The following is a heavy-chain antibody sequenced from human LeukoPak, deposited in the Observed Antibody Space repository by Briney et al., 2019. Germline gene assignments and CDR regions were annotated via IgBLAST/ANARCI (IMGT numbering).Heavy chain of an antibody. CDR2: IYYSGST. D-gene: IGHD1-26*01. J-gene: IGHJ4*02. CDR3: ARDKGATN. CDR1: GGSIYSGGYY. V-gene: IGHV4-61*08. Sequence: SETLSLTCTVSGGSIYSGGYYWSWIRQPPGKGLEWIGYIYYSGSTNYNPSLKSRVTISVDTSKNQFSLKLSSVTAADTAVYYCARDKGATNWGQGTLVTVSS.